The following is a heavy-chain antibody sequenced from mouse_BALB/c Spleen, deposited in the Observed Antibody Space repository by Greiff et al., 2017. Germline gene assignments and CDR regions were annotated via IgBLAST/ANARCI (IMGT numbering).Heavy chain of an antibody. CDR2: IRGGGST. J-gene: IGHJ4*01. V-gene: IGHV2-6-5*01. CDR1: GFSLTDYG. CDR3: AKQRGYDDAMDD. Sequence: VMLVESGPGLVAPSQSLSITCTVSGFSLTDYGVSWIRQPPGKGLEWLGVIRGGGSTYYNSALKSRLSISKDNSKSQVFLKMNSLQTDDTAKYCAAKQRGYDDAMDDWGEGTSVTVSS. D-gene: IGHD2-14*01.